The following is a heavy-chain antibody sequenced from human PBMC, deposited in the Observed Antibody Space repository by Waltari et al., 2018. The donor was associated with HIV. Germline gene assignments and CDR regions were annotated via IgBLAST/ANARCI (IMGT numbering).Heavy chain of an antibody. Sequence: QVQLVESGGGVVQPGRSLKLSRAASALTFSVYDIPWVRPAPGKGLEWVAVISYDGSNKYYADSVKGRFTISRDNSKNTLYLQMNSLRAEDTAVYYCARVSDYAFDYWGQGTLVTVSS. D-gene: IGHD4-17*01. CDR2: ISYDGSNK. CDR1: ALTFSVYD. V-gene: IGHV3-30*01. J-gene: IGHJ4*02. CDR3: ARVSDYAFDY.